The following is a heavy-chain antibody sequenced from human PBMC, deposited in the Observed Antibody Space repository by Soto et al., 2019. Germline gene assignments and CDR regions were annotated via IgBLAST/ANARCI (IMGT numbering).Heavy chain of an antibody. V-gene: IGHV1-3*01. J-gene: IGHJ4*02. CDR1: GYTFTSYA. CDR3: ARSSGFSYVDY. D-gene: IGHD3-22*01. Sequence: QVQLVQSGAEVKKPGASVKVSCKASGYTFTSYAMHWVRQAPGQRLEWMGWINAGNGHTKYSQKFQGRVTITRDTSASTAYMELTSLRSEETAVYYCARSSGFSYVDYWGQGTLVTVSS. CDR2: INAGNGHT.